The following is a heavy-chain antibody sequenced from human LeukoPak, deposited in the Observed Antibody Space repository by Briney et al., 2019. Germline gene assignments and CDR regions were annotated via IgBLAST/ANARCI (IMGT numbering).Heavy chain of an antibody. Sequence: SETLSLTCAVYGGSFSGYYWSWIRQPPGKGLEWIGEINHSGSTNYNPSLKSRVTISVDTSKNQFSLKLSSVTAADTAVYYCARTRIAVAGLWFDPWGQGTLVTVSS. J-gene: IGHJ5*02. V-gene: IGHV4-34*01. CDR2: INHSGST. D-gene: IGHD6-19*01. CDR1: GGSFSGYY. CDR3: ARTRIAVAGLWFDP.